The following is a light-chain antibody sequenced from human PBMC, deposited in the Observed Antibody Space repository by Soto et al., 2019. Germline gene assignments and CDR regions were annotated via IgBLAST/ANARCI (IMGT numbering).Light chain of an antibody. CDR1: QSISSN. CDR2: AAS. CDR3: QQGYSTPLS. V-gene: IGKV1-39*01. Sequence: DIQMTQSPSSLSASGGDRVTITCRASQSISSNLTWYQQKPGKAPKLLIYAASSLQSAVPSSFSGSGSGTDFTLAISSLQPEEFETYYCQQGYSTPLSVGGGTKVEIK. J-gene: IGKJ4*01.